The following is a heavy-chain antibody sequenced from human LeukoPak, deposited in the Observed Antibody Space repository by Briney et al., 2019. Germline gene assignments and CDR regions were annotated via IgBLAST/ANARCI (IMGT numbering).Heavy chain of an antibody. J-gene: IGHJ4*02. CDR2: IIASSGST. V-gene: IGHV3-23*01. CDR1: GFSFNNYA. CDR3: VKGGYDFVEVAYFDF. D-gene: IGHD5-12*01. Sequence: PGGSLRLSCAASGFSFNNYAIGWVRQAPGKGLEWVSIIIASSGSTFYADSVKGRFTISRDNSKNTLYLHMNSLRVEDTAVYYCVKGGYDFVEVAYFDFWGQGTLVTVSS.